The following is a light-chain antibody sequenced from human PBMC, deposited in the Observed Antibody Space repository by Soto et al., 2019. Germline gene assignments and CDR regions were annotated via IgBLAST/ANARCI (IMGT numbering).Light chain of an antibody. CDR2: GAS. Sequence: GHRITLSNRASQSVSSNLAWSQQQPGQAPRLLIYGASTRATGFPARFSGSGSVIVFTLTSIRLRSEVFAFLFCRFSNFLRSTFGGGGLVDIK. J-gene: IGKJ4*02. CDR1: QSVSSN. V-gene: IGKV3-15*01. CDR3: RFSNFLRST.